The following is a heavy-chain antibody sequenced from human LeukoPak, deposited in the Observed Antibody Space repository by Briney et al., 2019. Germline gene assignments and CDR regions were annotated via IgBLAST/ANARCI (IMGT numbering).Heavy chain of an antibody. CDR1: GFSLSDYY. CDR2: ISSSATTI. J-gene: IGHJ6*02. D-gene: IGHD2/OR15-2a*01. V-gene: IGHV3-11*01. CDR3: ARATSMDNYYYFYGLDL. Sequence: GGSLRLSCAASGFSLSDYYMAWLRRAPGKGLEWLSYISSSATTIYYADSVKGRLTISRDDDKSFLYLEMSDLRVDDTAVYYCARATSMDNYYYFYGLDLWGRGTTVAVSS.